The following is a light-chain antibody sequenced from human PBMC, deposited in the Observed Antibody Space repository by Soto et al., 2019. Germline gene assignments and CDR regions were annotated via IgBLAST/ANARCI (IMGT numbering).Light chain of an antibody. CDR2: LEGSGSY. V-gene: IGLV4-60*02. Sequence: QSVLTQSSSASASLGSSVELTCTLSSGHSTYIIAWHQQQPGKAPRYLMKLEGSGSYNKGSGIPDRFSGSSSGADRYLTISHLQFEDEADYYCETWDTNVVVFGGGTKLTVL. CDR1: SGHSTYI. J-gene: IGLJ2*01. CDR3: ETWDTNVVV.